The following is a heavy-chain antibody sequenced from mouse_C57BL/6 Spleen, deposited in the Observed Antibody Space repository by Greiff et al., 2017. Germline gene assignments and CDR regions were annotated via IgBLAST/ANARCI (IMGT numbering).Heavy chain of an antibody. V-gene: IGHV1-76*01. CDR2: IYPGSGNT. D-gene: IGHD2-1*01. J-gene: IGHJ4*01. CDR3: ARRADYGNYSYAMDY. Sequence: VQLQQSGAELVRPGASVKLSCKASGYTFTDYYINWVKQRPGQGLEWIARIYPGSGNTYYNEKFKGKATLTAEKSSSTAYMQLSSLTSEDSAVYFCARRADYGNYSYAMDYWGQGTSVTVSS. CDR1: GYTFTDYY.